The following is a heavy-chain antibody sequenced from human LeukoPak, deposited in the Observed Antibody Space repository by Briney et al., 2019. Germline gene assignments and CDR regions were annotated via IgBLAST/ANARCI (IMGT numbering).Heavy chain of an antibody. CDR1: GFTFSSYA. CDR2: INPDGRDT. J-gene: IGHJ1*01. Sequence: GGSLRLSCAASGFTFSSYAMSWVRQAPGKGLEWVAHINPDGRDTYYVDSVKGRFTISRDNAQNSMYLQMNSLRVEDTAVYYCATWGDTTAEYFQRWGQGTLVTVSS. CDR3: ATWGDTTAEYFQR. D-gene: IGHD2-21*02. V-gene: IGHV3-7*01.